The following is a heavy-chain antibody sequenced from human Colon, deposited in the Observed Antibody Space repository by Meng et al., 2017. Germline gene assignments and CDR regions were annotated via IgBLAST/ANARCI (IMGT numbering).Heavy chain of an antibody. V-gene: IGHV1-69*05. CDR1: GGSFSSYA. D-gene: IGHD5-24*01. CDR3: ARGDGYNYFDL. J-gene: IGHJ4*02. CDR2: IIPMFGTA. Sequence: QVQLVQAGAEVKKPGSSVKVSCKASGGSFSSYAITWVRQAPGQGLEWMGGIIPMFGTANYAQKFQGRVAITTDESTSTAYMELSSLRSEDTAVYYCARGDGYNYFDLWGQGTLVTVSS.